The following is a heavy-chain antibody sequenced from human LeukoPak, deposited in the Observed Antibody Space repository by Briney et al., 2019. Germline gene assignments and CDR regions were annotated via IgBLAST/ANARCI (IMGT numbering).Heavy chain of an antibody. V-gene: IGHV3-48*01. J-gene: IGHJ4*02. CDR3: ASLTVTGYSGYDYFDY. CDR1: GFNFNNYN. Sequence: GGSLRLSCAASGFNFNNYNMNWVRQAPGKGLEWVSYITLSSSTTYYADSVKGRFTISRDNAKKSLYLQMNSLRAEDTAVYYCASLTVTGYSGYDYFDYWGQGSLVTVSS. D-gene: IGHD5-12*01. CDR2: ITLSSSTT.